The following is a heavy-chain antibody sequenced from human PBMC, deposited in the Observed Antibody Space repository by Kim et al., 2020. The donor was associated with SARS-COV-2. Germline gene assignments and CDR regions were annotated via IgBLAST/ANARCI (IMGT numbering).Heavy chain of an antibody. D-gene: IGHD3-10*01. CDR2: VWNDGVTK. CDR1: GFTFNTYS. Sequence: GGSLRLSCAASGFTFNTYSMHWVRQAPGKGLEWVAIVWNDGVTKFYADSVRGRFTISRDISTNTLYLQMNSLRDEDTAVYYCARCYPGSGSYYFDYWGQG. CDR3: ARCYPGSGSYYFDY. V-gene: IGHV3-33*01. J-gene: IGHJ4*02.